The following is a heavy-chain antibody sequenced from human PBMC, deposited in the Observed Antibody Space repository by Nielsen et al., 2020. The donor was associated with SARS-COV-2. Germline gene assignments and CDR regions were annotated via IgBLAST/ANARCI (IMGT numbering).Heavy chain of an antibody. V-gene: IGHV3-23*01. D-gene: IGHD6-13*01. Sequence: GGSLRLSCAGSGFTFSSYAMSWVRQAPGKGLEWVSTISGSGGSTYYADSVKGRFTIPRDNSKNTLYLQMNSLRAEDTAVYYCAKPTQHLVREAFYYYYHMDVWGQGTTVTVSS. CDR2: ISGSGGST. CDR1: GFTFSSYA. CDR3: AKPTQHLVREAFYYYYHMDV. J-gene: IGHJ6*02.